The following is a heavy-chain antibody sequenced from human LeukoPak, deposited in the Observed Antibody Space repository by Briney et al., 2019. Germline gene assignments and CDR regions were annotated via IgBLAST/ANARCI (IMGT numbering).Heavy chain of an antibody. CDR2: ISSSSSSI. Sequence: GGSLRLSCAASRFTFSSYSMNWVRQAPGKGLEWVSSISSSSSSIYYADSVKGRFTISRDNAKNSLYLQMNSLRAEDTALYYCAKGYMVRGVIGLYYFDYWGQGTLVTVSS. CDR1: RFTFSSYS. J-gene: IGHJ4*02. CDR3: AKGYMVRGVIGLYYFDY. D-gene: IGHD3-10*01. V-gene: IGHV3-21*04.